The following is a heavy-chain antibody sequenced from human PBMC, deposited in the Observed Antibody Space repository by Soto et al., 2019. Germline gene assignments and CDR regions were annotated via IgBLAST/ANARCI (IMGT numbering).Heavy chain of an antibody. CDR3: ARDRRYYYDNSGPLDY. Sequence: GWSLRLSCASSVFTFISYAMHWVRQAPGKGLEWVAVISYDGSNKYYADSVKGRFTISRDNSKNTLYLQMNSLRAEGTAVYYCARDRRYYYDNSGPLDYWGQGTLVTVSS. CDR2: ISYDGSNK. J-gene: IGHJ4*02. V-gene: IGHV3-30-3*01. D-gene: IGHD3-22*01. CDR1: VFTFISYA.